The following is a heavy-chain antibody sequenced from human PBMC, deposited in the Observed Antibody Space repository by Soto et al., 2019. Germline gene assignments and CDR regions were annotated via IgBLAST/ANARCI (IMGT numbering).Heavy chain of an antibody. V-gene: IGHV4-59*03. J-gene: IGHJ5*02. Sequence: SETLSLTCAVSSGSISSYYWSWIRQPPGKGLEWIGYIHYTGSTNSNPSLKSRVTISIEPSSNQFSLRLRSVTAADTAVYSCAAGDSLTGFSYTEIKWCDPWGPGTRVTVSS. CDR1: SGSISSYY. CDR3: AAGDSLTGFSYTEIKWCDP. CDR2: IHYTGST. D-gene: IGHD3-9*01.